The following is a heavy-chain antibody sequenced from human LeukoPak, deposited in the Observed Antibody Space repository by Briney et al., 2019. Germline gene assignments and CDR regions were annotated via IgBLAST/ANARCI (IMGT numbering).Heavy chain of an antibody. CDR1: GFTFSTYG. CDR3: ATQSAGSGWPVDY. D-gene: IGHD6-19*01. V-gene: IGHV3-23*01. CDR2: ISGIGGST. Sequence: GGSLRLSCAASGFTFSTYGMSWVRQAPGKGLEWVSTISGIGGSTHYADSVKGRFTISRDNSKNTLYLQMNSLRAEDTAVYYCATQSAGSGWPVDYWGQGTLVTVSS. J-gene: IGHJ4*02.